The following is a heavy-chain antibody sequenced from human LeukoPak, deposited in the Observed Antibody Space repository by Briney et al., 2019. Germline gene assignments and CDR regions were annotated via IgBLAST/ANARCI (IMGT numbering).Heavy chain of an antibody. Sequence: GGSLRLSCAASGFTFSDYYMSWIRQAPGKGLEWVSYFSSSSSYTNYADSVKGRFTISRDNAKNSLYLQMNSLRAEDTAVCYCARASITMVRGVTYYYGMDVWGQGTTVTVSS. D-gene: IGHD3-10*01. V-gene: IGHV3-11*05. CDR3: ARASITMVRGVTYYYGMDV. J-gene: IGHJ6*02. CDR2: FSSSSSYT. CDR1: GFTFSDYY.